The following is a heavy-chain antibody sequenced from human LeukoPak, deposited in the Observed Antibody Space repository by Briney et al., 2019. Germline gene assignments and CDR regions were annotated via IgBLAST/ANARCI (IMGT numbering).Heavy chain of an antibody. CDR2: IKTDGTNT. CDR1: GFTFTRHW. D-gene: IGHD5-24*01. CDR3: GGSEDGYIDY. Sequence: GGSLRLSCAASGFTFTRHWMHWVRQAPGKGLEWVSRIKTDGTNTIYAGFVEGRFTISRDNARNTLYLQMSSLRAGDTAVYYCGGSEDGYIDYWGQGTLVTVSS. V-gene: IGHV3-74*01. J-gene: IGHJ4*02.